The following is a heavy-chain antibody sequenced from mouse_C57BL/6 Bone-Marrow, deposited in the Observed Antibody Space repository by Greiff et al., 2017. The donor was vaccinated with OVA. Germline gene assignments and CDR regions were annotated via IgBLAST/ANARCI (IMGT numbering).Heavy chain of an antibody. J-gene: IGHJ1*03. V-gene: IGHV14-4*01. CDR1: GFNIKDDY. CDR2: IAPENGAP. CDR3: TTRRGYFDV. Sequence: EVQLQESGAELVRPGASVKLSCTASGFNIKDDYMHWVKQRPEQGLEWIGWIAPENGAPEYASKFPGQATLTADTSSNTAYLQLSSLTSEDAAVYYCTTRRGYFDVWGTGTTVTVSS.